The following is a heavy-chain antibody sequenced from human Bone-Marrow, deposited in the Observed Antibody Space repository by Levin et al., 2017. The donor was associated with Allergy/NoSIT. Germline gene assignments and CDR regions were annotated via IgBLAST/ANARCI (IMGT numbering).Heavy chain of an antibody. CDR2: IYYSGST. J-gene: IGHJ6*03. CDR1: GGSISSYY. D-gene: IGHD2-15*01. Sequence: SETLSLTCTVSGGSISSYYWSWIRQPPGKGLEWIGYIYYSGSTNYNPSLKSRVTISVDTSKNQFSLKLSSVTAADTAVYYCARSLSGCSGGSCYSVLYDDDYMDGWGKGTTVTVSS. V-gene: IGHV4-59*01. CDR3: ARSLSGCSGGSCYSVLYDDDYMDG.